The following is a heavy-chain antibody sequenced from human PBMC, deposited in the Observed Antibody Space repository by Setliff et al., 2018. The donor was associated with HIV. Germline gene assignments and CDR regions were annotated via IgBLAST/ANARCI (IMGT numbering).Heavy chain of an antibody. CDR3: ARDTFYYGSGNSPDDAFDI. CDR1: GGSVSSGSYY. D-gene: IGHD3-10*01. CDR2: IYYSGTT. Sequence: PSETLSLTCTVSGGSVSSGSYYWGWIRQPPGKGPEWIGSIYYSGTTRLSPSLESRVSISEDTSKNQFSLRLTSMTAADTAVYYCARDTFYYGSGNSPDDAFDIWGPGIMVTVSS. J-gene: IGHJ3*02. V-gene: IGHV4-39*02.